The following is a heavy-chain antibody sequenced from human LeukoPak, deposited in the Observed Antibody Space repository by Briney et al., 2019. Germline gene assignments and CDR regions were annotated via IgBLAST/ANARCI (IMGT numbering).Heavy chain of an antibody. D-gene: IGHD1-26*01. J-gene: IGHJ4*02. CDR2: ISGSGDYT. CDR3: AKAPYSGSYFGYFDY. Sequence: GGSLRLSCAASGFTFSSYAMSWVRQAPGKGLEWVSAISGSGDYTHYADSVKGRFTISRDNSKNTLYLQMNSLRAEDTAVYYCAKAPYSGSYFGYFDYWGQGTLVTVSS. CDR1: GFTFSSYA. V-gene: IGHV3-23*01.